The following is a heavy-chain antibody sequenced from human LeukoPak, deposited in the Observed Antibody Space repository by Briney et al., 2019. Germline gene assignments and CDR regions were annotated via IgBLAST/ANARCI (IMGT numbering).Heavy chain of an antibody. CDR2: IYHSGST. Sequence: SGTLSLTCAVSGGSISSSNWWSWVRQPPGKGLEWIGEIYHSGSTNYNPSLKSRVTISVDKSKNQFSLKLSSVTAADTVVYYCARDYCSSTSCPERSAFDIWGQGTMVTVSS. V-gene: IGHV4-4*02. CDR3: ARDYCSSTSCPERSAFDI. J-gene: IGHJ3*02. CDR1: GGSISSSNW. D-gene: IGHD2-2*01.